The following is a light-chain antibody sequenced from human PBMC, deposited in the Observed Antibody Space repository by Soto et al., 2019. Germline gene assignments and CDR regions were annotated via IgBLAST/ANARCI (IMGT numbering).Light chain of an antibody. CDR3: MQTIQPQFT. CDR1: QSLLHSDGKTY. V-gene: IGKV2D-29*01. CDR2: EVS. J-gene: IGKJ3*01. Sequence: DIVMTQTPFSLSVTPTQPASISCQSSQSLLHSDGKTYLHWYLQRPGQPPQLLIYEVSNRFSGVPDRFSRSGTGTEFTLQLSRVDAEYFGLYCCMQTIQPQFTFGPGPQVEIK.